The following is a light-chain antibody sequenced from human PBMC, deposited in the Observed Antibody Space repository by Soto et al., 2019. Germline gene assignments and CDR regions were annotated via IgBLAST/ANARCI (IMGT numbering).Light chain of an antibody. CDR2: GAS. CDR1: QSVSNSY. J-gene: IGKJ3*01. V-gene: IGKV3-20*01. Sequence: EIVLTQSPGTLSLSPGERATLSCRASQSVSNSYLAWYQHRPGQAPRLLIYGASSRATGIPDRFSGGGSGTDSTLTISRLEPEEFAVYYCLQYGSSHTFGPGTKVDIK. CDR3: LQYGSSHT.